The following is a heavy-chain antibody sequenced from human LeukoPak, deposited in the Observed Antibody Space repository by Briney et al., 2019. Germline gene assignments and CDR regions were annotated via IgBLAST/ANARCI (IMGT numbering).Heavy chain of an antibody. J-gene: IGHJ4*02. CDR1: GGSIKSHF. CDR3: ARSSSGSYTLFDY. Sequence: SETLSLTCTVSGGSIKSHFWSWVRQPPGKRLEWIGYIFHSGSTNYNPSLKSRVTMSVDTSKNQFSLKLSSVTAADTAVYYCARSSSGSYTLFDYWGQGTLVTVSS. CDR2: IFHSGST. V-gene: IGHV4-59*11. D-gene: IGHD1-26*01.